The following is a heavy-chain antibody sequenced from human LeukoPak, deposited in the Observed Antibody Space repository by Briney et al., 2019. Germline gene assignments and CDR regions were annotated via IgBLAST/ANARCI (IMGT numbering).Heavy chain of an antibody. CDR1: GYTFTSYY. CDR3: ARIAYYDSSGYPYYFDY. CDR2: ISAYNGNT. Sequence: ASVKVSCKASGYTFTSYYMHWVRQAPGQGLEWMGWISAYNGNTNYAQKLRGRVTMTTDTSTSTAYMELRSLRSDDTAVYYCARIAYYDSSGYPYYFDYWGQGTLVTVSS. D-gene: IGHD3-22*01. V-gene: IGHV1-18*04. J-gene: IGHJ4*02.